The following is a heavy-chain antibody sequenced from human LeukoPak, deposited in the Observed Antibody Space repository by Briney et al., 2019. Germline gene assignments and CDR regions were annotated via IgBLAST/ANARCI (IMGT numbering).Heavy chain of an antibody. D-gene: IGHD3-10*01. Sequence: SETLSLTCAVYGGSFSGYYWSWIRQPPGKGLEWIGEINHSGSTNYNPSLKSRVTISVDTSKNQFSLKLSSVTAADTAVYYCARPYYYGSGINWGQVTLVTVSS. CDR3: ARPYYYGSGIN. CDR1: GGSFSGYY. J-gene: IGHJ4*02. V-gene: IGHV4-34*01. CDR2: INHSGST.